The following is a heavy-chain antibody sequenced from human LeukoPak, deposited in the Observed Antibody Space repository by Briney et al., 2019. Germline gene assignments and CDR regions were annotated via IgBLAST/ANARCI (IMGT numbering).Heavy chain of an antibody. CDR2: INGDGSSA. CDR3: ARLCGYYDRSDY. V-gene: IGHV3-74*01. D-gene: IGHD3-3*01. J-gene: IGHJ4*02. CDR1: GFTFSSHW. Sequence: GGSLRLSCAASGFTFSSHWMHWVRQAPGTGLLWVSRINGDGSSAAYADSVKGRFTISRDNAKDTLYLQMNSLRVKDTAVYYCARLCGYYDRSDYWGQGTLVTVSS.